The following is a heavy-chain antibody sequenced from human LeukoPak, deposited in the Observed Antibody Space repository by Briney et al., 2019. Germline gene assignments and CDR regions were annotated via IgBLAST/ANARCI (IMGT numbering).Heavy chain of an antibody. J-gene: IGHJ4*02. CDR2: IYYTGST. CDR3: ARVAPSQWLLLPNYFDY. D-gene: IGHD3-22*01. Sequence: SETLSLTCTVSGGFIRSYYWSWIRQPPGKGLEWIGYIYYTGSTKYNSSLKSRVTISVDTSKNQFSLKLSSVTAADTAVYYCARVAPSQWLLLPNYFDYWGQETLVTVSS. V-gene: IGHV4-59*01. CDR1: GGFIRSYY.